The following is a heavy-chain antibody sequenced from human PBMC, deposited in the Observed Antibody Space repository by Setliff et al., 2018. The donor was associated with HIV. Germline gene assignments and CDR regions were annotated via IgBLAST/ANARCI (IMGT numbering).Heavy chain of an antibody. D-gene: IGHD5-18*01. CDR1: GASISSHNYY. CDR3: ARLPRQLLKGAAAYFDY. V-gene: IGHV4-39*07. J-gene: IGHJ4*02. CDR2: IRSSGDT. Sequence: SETLSLTCTVSGASISSHNYYWGWIRQSPGKGLEWIASIRSSGDTYYNPSLQSRVIISVDTSKNQFSLRLSSVTAADTAVYYCARLPRQLLKGAAAYFDYWGQGTLVTVSS.